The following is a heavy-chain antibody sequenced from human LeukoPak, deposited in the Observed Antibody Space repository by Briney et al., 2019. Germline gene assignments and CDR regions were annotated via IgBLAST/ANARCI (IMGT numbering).Heavy chain of an antibody. J-gene: IGHJ4*02. CDR3: AKCIVGATYFDY. D-gene: IGHD1-26*01. CDR1: GFTFSSYA. CDR2: ISGSGGST. V-gene: IGHV3-23*01. Sequence: HPGGSLRLSCAASGFTFSSYAMSWVRQAPGKGLEWVSAISGSGGSTYYAGSVKGRFTISRDNSKNTLYLQMNSLRAEDTAVYYCAKCIVGATYFDYWGQGTLVTVSS.